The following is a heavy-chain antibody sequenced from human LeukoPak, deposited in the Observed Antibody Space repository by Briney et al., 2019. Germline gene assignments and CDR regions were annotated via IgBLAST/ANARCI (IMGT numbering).Heavy chain of an antibody. Sequence: SETLSLTCAVYGGSFSGYYWSWIRQPPGKGLEWIGEINHSGSTNYNPSLKSRVTISVDTSKNQFSLKRSSVTAADTAVYYCARGHRRITIFGVGLFDYWGQGTLVTVSS. CDR1: GGSFSGYY. J-gene: IGHJ4*02. V-gene: IGHV4-34*01. CDR3: ARGHRRITIFGVGLFDY. CDR2: INHSGST. D-gene: IGHD3-3*01.